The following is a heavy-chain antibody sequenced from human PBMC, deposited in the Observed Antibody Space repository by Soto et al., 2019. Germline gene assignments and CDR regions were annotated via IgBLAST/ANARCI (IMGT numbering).Heavy chain of an antibody. CDR1: GGSISSSNW. Sequence: SETLSLTCAVSGGSISSSNWWSWVRQPPGKGLEWIGEIYHSGSTNYNPSLKSRVTISVDKSKNQFSLKLSSVTAADTAVYYCARALGYYDSSGYYYNWFDPWGQGTLVTVSS. CDR2: IYHSGST. D-gene: IGHD3-22*01. V-gene: IGHV4-4*02. J-gene: IGHJ5*02. CDR3: ARALGYYDSSGYYYNWFDP.